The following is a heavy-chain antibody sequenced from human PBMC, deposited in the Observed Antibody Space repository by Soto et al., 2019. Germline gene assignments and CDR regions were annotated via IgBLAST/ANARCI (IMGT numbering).Heavy chain of an antibody. CDR3: ARASQDYHDSSGDYYYYYGMDV. J-gene: IGHJ6*02. D-gene: IGHD3-22*01. V-gene: IGHV1-18*04. Sequence: QVQLVQSGAEVKKPGASVKVSCKASGYTFTSYGISWVRQAPGQGLEWMGWISAYNGNTNYAQKLQGRVTMTTDTSTSTAYMELRSLRSDDTAVYYCARASQDYHDSSGDYYYYYGMDVWGQGTTVTVSS. CDR1: GYTFTSYG. CDR2: ISAYNGNT.